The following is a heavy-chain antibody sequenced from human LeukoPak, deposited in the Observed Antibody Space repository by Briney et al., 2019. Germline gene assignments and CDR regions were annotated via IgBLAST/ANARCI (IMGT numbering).Heavy chain of an antibody. CDR1: GFTFSSCS. D-gene: IGHD6-19*01. CDR2: IGRDSSYM. V-gene: IGHV3-21*01. J-gene: IGHJ4*02. CDR3: ARDSSGWSRDY. Sequence: GRSLRLSCAASGFTFSSCSMSWIRQAAGRGLEWVSLIGRDSSYMWYADSVEGRFTISRDDAKNSLYLQMNSLRADDTAVYYCARDSSGWSRDYWGQGTPVTVSS.